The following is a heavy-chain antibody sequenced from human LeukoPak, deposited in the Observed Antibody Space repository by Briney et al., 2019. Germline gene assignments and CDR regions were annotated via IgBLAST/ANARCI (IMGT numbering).Heavy chain of an antibody. CDR2: INPSGGST. D-gene: IGHD1-1*01. Sequence: GASVKVSCKASGYTFTSYYMDWVRQAPGQGLVWMGIINPSGGSTSYAQKFQGRVTMTRDTSTSTVYMELSSLRCEDTAVYYCAMERRLIDYYYGMDVWGQGTTVTVSS. CDR1: GYTFTSYY. J-gene: IGHJ6*02. CDR3: AMERRLIDYYYGMDV. V-gene: IGHV1-46*01.